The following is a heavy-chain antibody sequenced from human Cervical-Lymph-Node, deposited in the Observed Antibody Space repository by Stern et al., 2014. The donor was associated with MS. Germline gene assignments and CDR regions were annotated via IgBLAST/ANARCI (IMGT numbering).Heavy chain of an antibody. CDR1: GYSISSGYY. J-gene: IGHJ4*02. Sequence: VQLVESGPGLVKPSETLSLTCTVSGYSISSGYYWGWIRQPPGKGLEWIGSIYHSGSTYYNPSLKSRVTISVDTSKNQLSLKLSSVTAADTAVYYCARDVPSIAARLDFDYWGQGTLVTVSS. CDR2: IYHSGST. D-gene: IGHD6-6*01. V-gene: IGHV4-38-2*02. CDR3: ARDVPSIAARLDFDY.